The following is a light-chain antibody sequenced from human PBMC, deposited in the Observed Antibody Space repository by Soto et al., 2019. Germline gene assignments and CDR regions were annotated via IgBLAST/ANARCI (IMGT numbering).Light chain of an antibody. CDR2: DAS. V-gene: IGKV1-5*01. CDR1: QSISSW. CDR3: QQYNSYPPLT. Sequence: DIQMTQSPSTLSASVGDRVTITCRASQSISSWLAWYQQKPGKAPKLLSYDASSLESGVPSRFSGSGSGTEFTLTISSLQPDDFATYYCQQYNSYPPLTFGGGTKVEIK. J-gene: IGKJ4*01.